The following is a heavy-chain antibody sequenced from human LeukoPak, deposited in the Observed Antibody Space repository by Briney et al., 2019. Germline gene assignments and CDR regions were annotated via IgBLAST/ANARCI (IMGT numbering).Heavy chain of an antibody. V-gene: IGHV3-15*01. CDR3: TTRRQDGW. Sequence: PGGSLRLSCVGSGFTFSDAWMSPVRQAPGKGLEWVGRIKSKSDGGTIDYAAPMKGRFTISRDDSRNTLYLQMNSLKTEDTAVYYCTTRRQDGWWGQGTLVTVS. J-gene: IGHJ4*02. CDR2: IKSKSDGGTI. D-gene: IGHD2-15*01. CDR1: GFTFSDAW.